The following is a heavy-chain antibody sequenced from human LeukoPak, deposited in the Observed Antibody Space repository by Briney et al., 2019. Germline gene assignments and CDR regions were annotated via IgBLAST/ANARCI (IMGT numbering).Heavy chain of an antibody. D-gene: IGHD3-16*01. CDR3: AKNRETDNVWTFDL. Sequence: AGSLRLSCVASGFTFSRYTMNWIRQAPGRGLEWVSAISGGDTRYYADSVWGRFTVTRDNAKNIVYLQMGNLRPEDTAIYFCAKNRETDNVWTFDLWGRGTMVTVSS. CDR1: GFTFSRYT. CDR2: ISGGDTR. V-gene: IGHV3-23*01. J-gene: IGHJ3*01.